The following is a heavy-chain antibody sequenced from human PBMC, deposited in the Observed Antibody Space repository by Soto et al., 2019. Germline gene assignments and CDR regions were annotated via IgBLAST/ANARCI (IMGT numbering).Heavy chain of an antibody. CDR1: GYTFSSYD. V-gene: IGHV1-69*06. J-gene: IGHJ2*01. D-gene: IGHD4-17*01. Sequence: ASVKVSCKASGYTFSSYDISWVRQAPGQGLEWMGGIIPIFGTANYAQKFQGRVTITADKSTNTAYMELRSLRSEDTAVYYCASSPPPTVTMYSRYFDLWGRGTLVTVSS. CDR2: IIPIFGTA. CDR3: ASSPPPTVTMYSRYFDL.